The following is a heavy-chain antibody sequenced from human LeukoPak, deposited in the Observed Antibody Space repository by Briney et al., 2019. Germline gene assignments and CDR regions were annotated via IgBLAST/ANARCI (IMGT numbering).Heavy chain of an antibody. D-gene: IGHD2-15*01. CDR1: GFTFSTYG. Sequence: GGSLRLSCAASGFTFSTYGMGWVRQAPGKGLEWVSAMSSSDDGRYYAASVRGRFTISRDTSRSTLYLQMNSLRAEDAAVYYCAKAPVTSCRGAFCYPFDYWGQGTLVTVSS. CDR2: MSSSDDGR. J-gene: IGHJ4*02. CDR3: AKAPVTSCRGAFCYPFDY. V-gene: IGHV3-23*01.